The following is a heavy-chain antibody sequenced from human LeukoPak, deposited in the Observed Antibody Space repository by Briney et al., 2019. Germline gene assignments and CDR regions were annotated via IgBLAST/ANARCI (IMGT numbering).Heavy chain of an antibody. CDR3: ASYYDFWSGYYGYFDY. Sequence: SETLSLTCTVSGGSISSYYWSWIRQPPGKGLEWIGSIYYSGSTYYNPSLKSRVTISVDTSKNQFSLKLSSVTAADTAVYYCASYYDFWSGYYGYFDYWGQGTLVTVSS. J-gene: IGHJ4*02. CDR1: GGSISSYY. V-gene: IGHV4-59*12. D-gene: IGHD3-3*01. CDR2: IYYSGST.